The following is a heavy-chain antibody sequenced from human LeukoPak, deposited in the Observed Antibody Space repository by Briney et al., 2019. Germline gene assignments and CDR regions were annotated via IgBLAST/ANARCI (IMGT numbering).Heavy chain of an antibody. CDR1: GFTFSSYW. Sequence: GGSLRLSCAASGFTFSSYWMSWVRQAPGKGPEWVANIKQDGSEKNYVDSVKGRFTISRDNAKNSLYLQMNSLRAEDTAVYYCARRGSGYDLVGYFDYWGQGTLVTVSS. J-gene: IGHJ4*02. CDR3: ARRGSGYDLVGYFDY. CDR2: IKQDGSEK. D-gene: IGHD5-12*01. V-gene: IGHV3-7*01.